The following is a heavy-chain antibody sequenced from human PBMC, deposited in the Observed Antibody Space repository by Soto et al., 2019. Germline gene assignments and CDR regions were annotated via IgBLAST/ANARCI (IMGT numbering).Heavy chain of an antibody. J-gene: IGHJ6*02. CDR1: AFTFSDYY. Sequence: QVQLVESGGGLVKSGGSLRLSCAASAFTFSDYYMSWIRQAPGKGLECVSYISSSSDNIYYADSVKGRFTISRDNAKNSLYLQMDSLRDEDTAVYYCARPYYDYYGMDVWGQGTTVTLPS. V-gene: IGHV3-11*01. CDR2: ISSSSDNI. CDR3: ARPYYDYYGMDV.